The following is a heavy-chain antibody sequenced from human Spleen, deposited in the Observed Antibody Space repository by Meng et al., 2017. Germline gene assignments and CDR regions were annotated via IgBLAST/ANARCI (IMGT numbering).Heavy chain of an antibody. Sequence: SETMSLTCTVSAGSISSSSYYCGWIRQPPGKGLEWIGSIYYSGSTYYNPSLKSRVTISVDTSKNQFSLKLSSVTAADTAVYYCARGICSGGSCPNGAFDIWGQGTLVTVSS. CDR2: IYYSGST. CDR1: AGSISSSSYY. V-gene: IGHV4-39*07. CDR3: ARGICSGGSCPNGAFDI. J-gene: IGHJ3*02. D-gene: IGHD2-15*01.